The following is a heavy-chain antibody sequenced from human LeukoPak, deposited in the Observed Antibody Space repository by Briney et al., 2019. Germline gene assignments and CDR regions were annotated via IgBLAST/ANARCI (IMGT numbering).Heavy chain of an antibody. CDR2: VYYSGSN. J-gene: IGHJ4*02. CDR1: GGSIRSYY. D-gene: IGHD4-17*01. CDR3: ARADGAYGDFDF. V-gene: IGHV4-59*01. Sequence: SETLSLTCTVSGGSIRSYYWTWIRQPPGKGPEWLGNVYYSGSNTYNPSLKSRLTISVDTSRKRFSLRLTSVTAADTAVYYCARADGAYGDFDFWGQGTLFTVSS.